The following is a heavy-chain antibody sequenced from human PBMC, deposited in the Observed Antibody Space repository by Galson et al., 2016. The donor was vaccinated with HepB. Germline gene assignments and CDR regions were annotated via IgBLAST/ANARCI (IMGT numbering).Heavy chain of an antibody. CDR2: ISYDGNKK. J-gene: IGHJ3*01. V-gene: IGHV3-30-3*02. CDR3: AKSQTEPLRDVNAFDL. Sequence: SLRLSCAVSGFTFSGYAMHWVRQAPGKGLEWVAVISYDGNKKYCADAVKGRFTISRDNSKNTLYLQMNSLRGEDTAVYYCAKSQTEPLRDVNAFDLWGQGTMVTVSS. D-gene: IGHD1-14*01. CDR1: GFTFSGYA.